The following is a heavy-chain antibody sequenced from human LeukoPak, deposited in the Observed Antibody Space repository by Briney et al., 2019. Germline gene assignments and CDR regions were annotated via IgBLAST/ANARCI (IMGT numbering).Heavy chain of an antibody. CDR1: GGTFSSYA. J-gene: IGHJ5*01. CDR2: IIPIFGTA. Sequence: SVKVSCKASGGTFSSYAISWVRQAPGQGLEWMGRIIPIFGTANYAQKFQGRVTITTDESTSTAYMELSSLRSEDTAVYHCARDGYSSGWFDYWGQGTLVTVSS. CDR3: ARDGYSSGWFDY. D-gene: IGHD6-19*01. V-gene: IGHV1-69*05.